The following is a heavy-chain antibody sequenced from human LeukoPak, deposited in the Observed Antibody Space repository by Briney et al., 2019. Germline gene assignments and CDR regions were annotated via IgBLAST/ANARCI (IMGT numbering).Heavy chain of an antibody. V-gene: IGHV3-21*01. CDR2: ISSSSNYI. CDR3: ARVLRYCSGGNCYSGGLGYMDV. D-gene: IGHD2-15*01. Sequence: GGSLRLSCAASGFTFSSYSMNWVRQAPGKGLEWVSSISSSSNYIYYADSVKGRFTISRDNAKNSLYLQMNSLRAEDTAVYYCARVLRYCSGGNCYSGGLGYMDVWGKGTTVTISS. J-gene: IGHJ6*03. CDR1: GFTFSSYS.